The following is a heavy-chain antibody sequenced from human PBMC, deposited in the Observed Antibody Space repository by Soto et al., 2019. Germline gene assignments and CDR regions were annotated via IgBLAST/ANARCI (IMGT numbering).Heavy chain of an antibody. V-gene: IGHV4-59*08. CDR3: ARHDGYDHYFDY. CDR1: GGSISSPY. J-gene: IGHJ4*02. D-gene: IGHD5-12*01. CDR2: IYYSGST. Sequence: QVQLQGSGPGLGKPSETLCLTCTVSGGSISSPYWSWIRQPPGQGLAWIGYIYYSGSTNYNPTLKRRGTISVDTSKSQGSRGLSSVPAADTAVDFCARHDGYDHYFDYWGEEALVTVSS.